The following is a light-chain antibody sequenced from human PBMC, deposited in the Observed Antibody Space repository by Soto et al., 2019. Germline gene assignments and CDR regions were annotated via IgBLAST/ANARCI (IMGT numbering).Light chain of an antibody. CDR1: SSDIGGCNY. Sequence: QLVLTQPASVSGSPGQSITISCTGTSSDIGGCNYVSWYQQHPGKAPKLIIYDVTNRPSGVSNRFSGSKSANTASLTISGLQTEDEADYYCSSCTSSNTHVVFGGGTKLTVL. CDR2: DVT. CDR3: SSCTSSNTHVV. J-gene: IGLJ2*01. V-gene: IGLV2-14*01.